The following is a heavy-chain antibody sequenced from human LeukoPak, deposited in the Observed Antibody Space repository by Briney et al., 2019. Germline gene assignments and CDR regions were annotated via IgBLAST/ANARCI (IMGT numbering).Heavy chain of an antibody. Sequence: AASVKVSCKASGYTFTGYYMHWVRQAPGQGLEWMGRINPNSGGTNYAQKFQGRVTMTRDTSISTAYMELSRLRSDDTAVYYCARRRLDGYNHDAFDIWGQGTMVTVSS. V-gene: IGHV1-2*06. CDR3: ARRRLDGYNHDAFDI. D-gene: IGHD5-24*01. CDR2: INPNSGGT. J-gene: IGHJ3*02. CDR1: GYTFTGYY.